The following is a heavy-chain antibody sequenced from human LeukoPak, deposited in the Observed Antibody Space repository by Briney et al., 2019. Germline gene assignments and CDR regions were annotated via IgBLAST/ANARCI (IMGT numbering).Heavy chain of an antibody. J-gene: IGHJ6*03. V-gene: IGHV3-23*01. D-gene: IGHD2-21*02. CDR1: GFTFSSYG. CDR3: AKFRGNCGGDCYPTDSYYYLDV. Sequence: GGSLRLSCAASGFTFSSYGMSWVPQAPGKGLEGVSAISGSGGNTHYADSAKGRFTISRDTSKNPLYLQVNSLRAEDTAVSSFAKFRGNCGGDCYPTDSYYYLDVGGKGTSVTVS. CDR2: ISGSGGNT.